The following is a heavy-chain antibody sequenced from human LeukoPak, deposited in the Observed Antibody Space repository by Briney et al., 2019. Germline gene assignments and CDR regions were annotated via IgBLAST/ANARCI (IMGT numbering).Heavy chain of an antibody. Sequence: PSETLSLTYTVSGGSTSSSSYYWGWIRQPPGKGLEWIGSIYYSGSTYYNPSLKSRVTISVDTSKNQFSLKLSSVTAADTAVYYCARRIAVAGTPGWFDPWGRGTLVTVSS. CDR1: GGSTSSSSYY. D-gene: IGHD6-19*01. V-gene: IGHV4-39*01. J-gene: IGHJ5*02. CDR3: ARRIAVAGTPGWFDP. CDR2: IYYSGST.